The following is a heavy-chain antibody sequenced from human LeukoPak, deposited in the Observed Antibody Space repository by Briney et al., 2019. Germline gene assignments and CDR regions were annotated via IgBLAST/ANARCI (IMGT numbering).Heavy chain of an antibody. CDR2: ISGSGAST. Sequence: GGSLRLSCAASGFTFSSFAMSWVRQAPGKGLEWVSSISGSGASTYYADSVKGQLTISRDNSKNTLYLQMNSLRAEDTAVYYCAKGRGSPFYFEYWGQGTLVTVSS. D-gene: IGHD1-26*01. CDR1: GFTFSSFA. V-gene: IGHV3-23*01. CDR3: AKGRGSPFYFEY. J-gene: IGHJ4*02.